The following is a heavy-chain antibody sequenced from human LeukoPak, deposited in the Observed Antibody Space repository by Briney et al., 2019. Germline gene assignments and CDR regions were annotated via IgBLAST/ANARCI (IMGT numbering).Heavy chain of an antibody. CDR3: ARGYSYGFDYYGMDV. CDR1: GYTFTGYY. V-gene: IGHV1-2*02. Sequence: ASVKVSCKASGYTFTGYYMHWVRQAPGQGREWTGWINPNSGGTNYAQKFQGRVTMTRDTSISTAYMELSRLRSDDTAVYYCARGYSYGFDYYGMDVWGQGTTVTVSS. J-gene: IGHJ6*02. D-gene: IGHD5-18*01. CDR2: INPNSGGT.